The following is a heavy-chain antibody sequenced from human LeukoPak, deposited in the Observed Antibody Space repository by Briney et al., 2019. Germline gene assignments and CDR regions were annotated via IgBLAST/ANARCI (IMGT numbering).Heavy chain of an antibody. D-gene: IGHD4-17*01. V-gene: IGHV3-33*08. J-gene: IGHJ4*02. CDR2: IWYDGSNK. Sequence: GGSLRLSCAASGFSFGSYAMHWVRQAPGKGLEWVAVIWYDGSNKYYADSVKGRFTISRDNSKNTLYLQMNSLRAEDTAVYYCARGDYGGVDYWGQGTLVTVSS. CDR3: ARGDYGGVDY. CDR1: GFSFGSYA.